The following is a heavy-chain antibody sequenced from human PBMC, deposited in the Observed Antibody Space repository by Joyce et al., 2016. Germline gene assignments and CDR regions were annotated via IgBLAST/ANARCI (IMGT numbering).Heavy chain of an antibody. J-gene: IGHJ4*02. CDR1: GFKFNVAW. Sequence: EVQVAEYGGGLVKPGGSLRLSCAASGFKFNVAWMTWFRQAPGKGLEWVGRIKSKTSGETTEYEAPVKGRFTISRDESKNTGSLQMNGLRTEDTAVYFCAADVAEVGFGELDHWGQGTLVTVSS. CDR3: AADVAEVGFGELDH. V-gene: IGHV3-15*01. CDR2: IKSKTSGETT. D-gene: IGHD3-10*01.